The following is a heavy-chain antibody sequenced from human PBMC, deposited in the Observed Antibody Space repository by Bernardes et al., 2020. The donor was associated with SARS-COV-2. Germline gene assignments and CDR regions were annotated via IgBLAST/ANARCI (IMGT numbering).Heavy chain of an antibody. J-gene: IGHJ6*03. V-gene: IGHV3-13*04. CDR1: GFTFSSYD. Sequence: GGSLRLSCAASGFTFSSYDMHWVRQATGKGLEWVSAIGTAGDTYYPGSVKGRFTISRENAKNSLYLQMNSLRAGDTAVYYCARSGPRWAYMDVWGKGTTVTVSS. CDR2: IGTAGDT. D-gene: IGHD3-10*01. CDR3: ARSGPRWAYMDV.